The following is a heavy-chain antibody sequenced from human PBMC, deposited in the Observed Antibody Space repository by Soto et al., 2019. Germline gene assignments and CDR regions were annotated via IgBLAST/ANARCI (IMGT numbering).Heavy chain of an antibody. V-gene: IGHV4-34*01. CDR1: GGSFSGYY. J-gene: IGHJ4*02. CDR2: INHSGST. CDR3: ARRVTIFGVARTTFDY. D-gene: IGHD3-3*01. Sequence: QVQLQQWGAGLLKPSETLSLTCAVYGGSFSGYYWSWIRQPPGKGLEWIGKINHSGSTNYNPSLKSRVTISVDTSKNQFSLKLSSVTAADTAVYYCARRVTIFGVARTTFDYWGQGTLVTVSS.